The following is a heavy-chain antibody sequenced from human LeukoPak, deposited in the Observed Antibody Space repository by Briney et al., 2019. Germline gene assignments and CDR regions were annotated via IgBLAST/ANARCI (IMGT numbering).Heavy chain of an antibody. CDR2: ISGCGGST. Sequence: PGGSLRLSCAASGFTFSSYAMSWVRQAPGKGLEWVSAISGCGGSTYYADSVQGRFTISRDNSKNTLYLQMNSLRAEDTAVYYCAKEELGHWYFDLWGRGTLVTVSS. CDR1: GFTFSSYA. CDR3: AKEELGHWYFDL. D-gene: IGHD7-27*01. J-gene: IGHJ2*01. V-gene: IGHV3-23*01.